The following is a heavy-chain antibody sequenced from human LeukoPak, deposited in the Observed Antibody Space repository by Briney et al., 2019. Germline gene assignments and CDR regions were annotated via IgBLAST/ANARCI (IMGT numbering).Heavy chain of an antibody. CDR1: GYTVTSYG. V-gene: IGHV1-18*04. J-gene: IGHJ4*02. D-gene: IGHD3-16*02. CDR3: ARGKITFGGVIVEFDY. CDR2: ISAYNCNT. Sequence: ASVKVSCKASGYTVTSYGISWVRQAPGQGLEWMGWISAYNCNTNYAQKLQGRVTMTTDKSTSTAYMELRSLRSDDTAVYYCARGKITFGGVIVEFDYWGQGTLVTVSS.